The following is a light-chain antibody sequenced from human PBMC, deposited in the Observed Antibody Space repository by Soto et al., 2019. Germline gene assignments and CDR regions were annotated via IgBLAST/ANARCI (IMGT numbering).Light chain of an antibody. Sequence: SYELAQPPSVSVAPGQTAKISCGGDDIGIKSVHWYRQRPGQAPVLVVFDDFDRPSAIPERFSGSNSGNTATLTISRVEAGDEADYYCQVWDSGSDHYVFGTGTKLTVL. CDR3: QVWDSGSDHYV. J-gene: IGLJ1*01. CDR1: DIGIKS. CDR2: DDF. V-gene: IGLV3-21*02.